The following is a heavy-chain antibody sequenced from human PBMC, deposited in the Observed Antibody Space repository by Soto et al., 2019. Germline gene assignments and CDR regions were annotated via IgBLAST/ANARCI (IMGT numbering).Heavy chain of an antibody. CDR3: ARVLTGDLIEEIHYYGMDV. D-gene: IGHD3-9*01. CDR2: IIPIFGTA. CDR1: GGTFSSYA. V-gene: IGHV1-69*13. Sequence: ASVKVSCKASGGTFSSYAISWVRQAPGQGLEWMGGIIPIFGTANYAQKFQGRVTITADESTSTAYMELSSLRSEDTAVYYCARVLTGDLIEEIHYYGMDVWGQGTTVTVSS. J-gene: IGHJ6*02.